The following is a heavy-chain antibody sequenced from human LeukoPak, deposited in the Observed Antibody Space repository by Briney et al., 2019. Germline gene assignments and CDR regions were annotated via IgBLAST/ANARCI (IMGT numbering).Heavy chain of an antibody. Sequence: SGKVSCKASGGTFSSYAISWVRQAPGQGLEWMGGIIPIFGTANYAQKFQGRVTITADESTSTAYMELSSLRSEDTAVYYCARAPLGYCSSTSCPFDYWGQGTLVTVSS. CDR2: IIPIFGTA. CDR3: ARAPLGYCSSTSCPFDY. CDR1: GGTFSSYA. D-gene: IGHD2-2*01. V-gene: IGHV1-69*13. J-gene: IGHJ4*02.